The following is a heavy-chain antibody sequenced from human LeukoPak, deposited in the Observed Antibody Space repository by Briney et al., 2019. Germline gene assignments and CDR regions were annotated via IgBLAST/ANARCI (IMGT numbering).Heavy chain of an antibody. Sequence: GGSLRLSCAASGFTFSNYAMSWVRQAPGKGLEWLSAISGIGGSTYYADSVTGRFTISRDNSNNTLDLQMNSLRADDTAVYYCTKAARIAGPSYYYCGMDVWGKGTTVTVS. J-gene: IGHJ6*04. CDR2: ISGIGGST. CDR3: TKAARIAGPSYYYCGMDV. CDR1: GFTFSNYA. V-gene: IGHV3-23*01. D-gene: IGHD6-13*01.